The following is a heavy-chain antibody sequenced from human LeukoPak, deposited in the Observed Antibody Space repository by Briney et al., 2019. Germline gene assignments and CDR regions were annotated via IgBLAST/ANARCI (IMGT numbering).Heavy chain of an antibody. D-gene: IGHD2/OR15-2a*01. CDR3: ARDLNPNRAGDNWFDP. CDR2: INPNSGGT. Sequence: VASVKVSCKASGYTFTGYYMHWVRQAPGQGLEWMVWINPNSGGTNYAQKFQGRVTMTRDTSISTAYMELSRLRSDDTAVHYCARDLNPNRAGDNWFDPWGQGTLVTVSS. V-gene: IGHV1-2*02. J-gene: IGHJ5*02. CDR1: GYTFTGYY.